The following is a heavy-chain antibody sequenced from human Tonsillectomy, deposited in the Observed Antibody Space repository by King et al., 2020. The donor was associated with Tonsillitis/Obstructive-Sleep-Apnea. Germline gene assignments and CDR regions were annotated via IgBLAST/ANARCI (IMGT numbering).Heavy chain of an antibody. J-gene: IGHJ4*02. CDR3: ARVGTCSSTGCFDY. CDR2: INHRGGT. CDR1: GGSFSGNY. D-gene: IGHD2-2*01. Sequence: VQLQQWGAGLLKPSETLSLTCAVHGGSFSGNYWTWIRQPPGKGLEWIGEINHRGGTKYNPSLKGRAPLSVDTPKSQFSLMLNSVTAADTAVYYCARVGTCSSTGCFDYWGQGTLVTVSS. V-gene: IGHV4-34*01.